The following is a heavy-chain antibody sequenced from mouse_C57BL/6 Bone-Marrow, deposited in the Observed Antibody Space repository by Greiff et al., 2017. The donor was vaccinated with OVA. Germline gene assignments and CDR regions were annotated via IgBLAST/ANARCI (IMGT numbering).Heavy chain of an antibody. CDR1: GYTFTSYW. J-gene: IGHJ3*01. CDR2: IDPNSGGT. V-gene: IGHV1-72*01. Sequence: QVQLQQPGAELVKPGASVKLSCKASGYTFTSYWMHWVKQRPGRGLEWIGRIDPNSGGTKYNEKFKSKATPTVDKPSSTAYMQLSSLTSEDSAVYYCAREEGNGSSPAWFAYWGQGTLVTVSA. D-gene: IGHD1-1*01. CDR3: AREEGNGSSPAWFAY.